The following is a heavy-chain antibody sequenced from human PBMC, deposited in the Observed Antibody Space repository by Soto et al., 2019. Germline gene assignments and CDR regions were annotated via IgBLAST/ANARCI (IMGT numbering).Heavy chain of an antibody. V-gene: IGHV3-30*18. CDR2: ISYDGSNK. D-gene: IGHD6-13*01. CDR1: GFTFSSYG. J-gene: IGHJ4*02. Sequence: PVGSLRLSCAASGFTFSSYGMHWVRQAPGKGLEWVAVISYDGSNKYYADSVKGRFTISRDNSKNTLYLQMNSLRAEDTAVYYCAKLAIAAAGTVNYWGQGTLVTVSS. CDR3: AKLAIAAAGTVNY.